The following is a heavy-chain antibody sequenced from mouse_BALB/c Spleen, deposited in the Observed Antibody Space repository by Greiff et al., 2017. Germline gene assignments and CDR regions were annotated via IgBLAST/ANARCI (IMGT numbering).Heavy chain of an antibody. Sequence: EVKLEESGGGLVQPGGSRKLSCAASGFTFSSFGMHWVRQAPEKGLEWVAYISSGSSTIYYADTVKGRFTISRDNPKNTLFLQMTSLRSEDTAMYYCARDYGSSYGGFDYWGQGTTLTVSS. CDR2: ISSGSSTI. CDR3: ARDYGSSYGGFDY. D-gene: IGHD1-1*01. V-gene: IGHV5-17*02. CDR1: GFTFSSFG. J-gene: IGHJ2*01.